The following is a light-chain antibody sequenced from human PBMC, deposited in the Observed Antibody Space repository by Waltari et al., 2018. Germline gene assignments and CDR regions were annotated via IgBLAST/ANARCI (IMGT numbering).Light chain of an antibody. Sequence: EIVMTQSPATLSVSPGERAILSCRASQSVSSNLAWYQQKPGQAPRLVIYGASTRATGIPARFSGSGSGTCFTLTISSLQSEDFAVYYCQQYNYWPPWTFGQGTKVEIK. CDR2: GAS. CDR1: QSVSSN. V-gene: IGKV3-15*01. CDR3: QQYNYWPPWT. J-gene: IGKJ1*01.